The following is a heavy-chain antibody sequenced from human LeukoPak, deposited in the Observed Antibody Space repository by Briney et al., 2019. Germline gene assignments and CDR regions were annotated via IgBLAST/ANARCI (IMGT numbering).Heavy chain of an antibody. CDR2: IYYSGST. CDR1: GGPISSYY. CDR3: ARHLLSSGYDCWFGP. V-gene: IGHV4-59*08. J-gene: IGHJ5*02. D-gene: IGHD5-12*01. Sequence: SETLSLTCTVSGGPISSYYWSWIRQPPGKGLEWIGYIYYSGSTNHNPSLKSRVTISVDTSKNQFSLKLSSVTAADTAVYYCARHLLSSGYDCWFGPWGQGTLVTVSS.